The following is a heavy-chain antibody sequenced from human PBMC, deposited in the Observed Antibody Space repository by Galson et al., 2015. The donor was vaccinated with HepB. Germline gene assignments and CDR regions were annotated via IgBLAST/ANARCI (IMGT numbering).Heavy chain of an antibody. V-gene: IGHV3-33*01. CDR1: GFTFSSYG. CDR2: IWYDGSNK. D-gene: IGHD5-24*01. J-gene: IGHJ2*01. CDR3: ARGRDGYKPYWYFDL. Sequence: SLRLSCAASGFTFSSYGMHWVRQAPGKGLEWVAVIWYDGSNKYYADSVKGRFTISRDNSKNTLYLQMNSLRAEDTAVYYCARGRDGYKPYWYFDLWGRGTLVTVSS.